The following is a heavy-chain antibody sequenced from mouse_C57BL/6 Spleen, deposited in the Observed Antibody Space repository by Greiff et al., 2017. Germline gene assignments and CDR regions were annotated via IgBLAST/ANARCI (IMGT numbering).Heavy chain of an antibody. Sequence: EVHLVESGGGLVKPGGSLKLSCAASGFTFSSYAMSWVRQTPEKRLEWVATISDGGSYTYYPDNVKGRFTISRDNAKNNLYLQMSHLKSEDTAMYYCARDYYGNLYAMDYWGQGTSVTVSS. V-gene: IGHV5-4*01. J-gene: IGHJ4*01. CDR1: GFTFSSYA. CDR2: ISDGGSYT. D-gene: IGHD2-1*01. CDR3: ARDYYGNLYAMDY.